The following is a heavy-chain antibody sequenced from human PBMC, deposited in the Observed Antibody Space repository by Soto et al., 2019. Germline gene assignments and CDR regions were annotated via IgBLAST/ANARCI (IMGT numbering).Heavy chain of an antibody. CDR3: AKISYSSGWFPEY. CDR2: VSGSGGTT. V-gene: IGHV3-23*01. J-gene: IGHJ4*02. CDR1: GFTFSTYD. D-gene: IGHD6-19*01. Sequence: EVQLLESGGGLVQPGGSLRLSCAASGFTFSTYDMSWVRQAPGKGLEWVSAVSGSGGTTYYADSVRGRFTISGDNSKNTLYLQMNSLSAEDTAVYYCAKISYSSGWFPEYWGQGTLVTVSS.